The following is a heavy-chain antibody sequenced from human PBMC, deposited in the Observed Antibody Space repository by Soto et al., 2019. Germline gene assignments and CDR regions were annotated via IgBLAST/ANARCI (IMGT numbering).Heavy chain of an antibody. CDR2: IYYSGST. CDR3: ARWSGYSYGSYWYFDL. J-gene: IGHJ2*01. D-gene: IGHD5-18*01. Sequence: SETLSLTSTVSGFNISSYYWSWIRQPPGKGLEWIGYIYYSGSTNYNPSLKSRVTISVDTSKNQFSLKLSSVTAADTAVYYCARWSGYSYGSYWYFDLWGRGTLVTVSS. CDR1: GFNISSYY. V-gene: IGHV4-59*01.